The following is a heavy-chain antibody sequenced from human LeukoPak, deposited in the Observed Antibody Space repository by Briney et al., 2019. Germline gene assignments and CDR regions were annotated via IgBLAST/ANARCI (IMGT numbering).Heavy chain of an antibody. Sequence: GGSLRLSCAASGFTFSDYYMSWIRQAPGKGLEWVSYISSSGSTIYYADSVKGRFTISRDNAKNSLYLQMNSLRAEDTAVYYCARDRITIFGVVIRGNWFDPWGQGTLVTVSS. CDR3: ARDRITIFGVVIRGNWFDP. CDR2: ISSSGSTI. CDR1: GFTFSDYY. J-gene: IGHJ5*02. V-gene: IGHV3-11*01. D-gene: IGHD3-3*01.